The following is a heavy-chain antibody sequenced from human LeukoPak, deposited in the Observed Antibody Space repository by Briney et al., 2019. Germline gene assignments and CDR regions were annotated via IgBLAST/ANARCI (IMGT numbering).Heavy chain of an antibody. CDR1: GFTLDDYA. J-gene: IGHJ4*02. V-gene: IGHV3-9*01. CDR2: ISWNSGSI. CDR3: ARVREAAAFDY. D-gene: IGHD3-10*01. Sequence: QAGGSLRLSCAASGFTLDDYAMHWVRHAPGKGVEWVSGISWNSGSIVYADSVKGRFTISRDNAKNSLYLQMTSLRAEDTAVYYCARVREAAAFDYWGQETLVTVSS.